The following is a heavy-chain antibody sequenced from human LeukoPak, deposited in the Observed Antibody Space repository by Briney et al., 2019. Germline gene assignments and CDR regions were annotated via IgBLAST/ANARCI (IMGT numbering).Heavy chain of an antibody. J-gene: IGHJ4*02. Sequence: SETLSLTCAVSGGSISSGDYPWSWIRQPPGKGLEWIGYIFHTGHTSYNPSLKSRVTISVDMSKNQLSLKLSPVTAADTAVYYCARGFYGSGSQFDYWGQGTLVTVSS. CDR3: ARGFYGSGSQFDY. V-gene: IGHV4-30-2*01. CDR1: GGSISSGDYP. CDR2: IFHTGHT. D-gene: IGHD3-10*01.